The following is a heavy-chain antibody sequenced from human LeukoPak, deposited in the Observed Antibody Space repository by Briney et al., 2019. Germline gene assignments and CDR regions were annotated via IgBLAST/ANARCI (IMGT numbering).Heavy chain of an antibody. Sequence: PGGSLRLSCSASGFTLKKYAMHWVRQAPGKGLEYVSAINSNGGRTYYADSVKGRFTISRGNSKNTLFLQMSSLRVEDTAVYYCVKDLYYDNSGYYSGAFDYWGQGTLVTVSS. CDR3: VKDLYYDNSGYYSGAFDY. V-gene: IGHV3-64D*06. J-gene: IGHJ4*02. D-gene: IGHD3-22*01. CDR2: INSNGGRT. CDR1: GFTLKKYA.